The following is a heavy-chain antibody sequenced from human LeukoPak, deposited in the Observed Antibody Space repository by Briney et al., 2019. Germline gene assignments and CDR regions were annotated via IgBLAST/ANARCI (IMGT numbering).Heavy chain of an antibody. D-gene: IGHD4-23*01. V-gene: IGHV3-30*18. CDR2: ISYDGGNK. CDR1: GFTFSSYG. J-gene: IGHJ4*02. CDR3: AKNHYGGTLDY. Sequence: GGSLRLSCAASGFTFSSYGMHWVRQAPGKGLEWVAVISYDGGNKYYADSVKGRFTISRDNSKNTLYLQMNSLRAEDTAVYYCAKNHYGGTLDYWGQGTLVTVSS.